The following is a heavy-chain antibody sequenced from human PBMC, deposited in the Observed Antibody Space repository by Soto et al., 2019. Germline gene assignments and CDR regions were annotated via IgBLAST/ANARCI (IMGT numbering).Heavy chain of an antibody. CDR1: GFTFSSYG. D-gene: IGHD2-15*01. CDR3: AKAPASCSGGSCYGMDV. Sequence: HPGGSLRLSCAASGFTFSSYGMHWVRQAPGKGLEWVAVISYDGSNKYYADSVKGRFTISRDNSKNTLYLQMNSLRAEDTAVYYCAKAPASCSGGSCYGMDVWGQGTTVTVS. J-gene: IGHJ6*02. CDR2: ISYDGSNK. V-gene: IGHV3-30*18.